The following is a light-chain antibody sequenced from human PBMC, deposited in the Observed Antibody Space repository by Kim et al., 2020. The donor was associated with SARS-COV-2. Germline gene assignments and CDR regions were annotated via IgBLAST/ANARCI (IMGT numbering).Light chain of an antibody. V-gene: IGKV3-11*01. J-gene: IGKJ4*01. CDR1: QSVSSY. CDR3: QQRSNWPLT. Sequence: LSPGERATLSCRASQSVSSYLAWYQHKPGQAPRLLIYDASNRATGIPARFSGSGSGTGFTLTINSLEPEDFAVYYCQQRSNWPLTFGGGTKVDIK. CDR2: DAS.